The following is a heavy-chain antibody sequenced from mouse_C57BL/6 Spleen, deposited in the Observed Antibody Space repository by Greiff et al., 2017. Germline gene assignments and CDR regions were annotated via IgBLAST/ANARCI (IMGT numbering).Heavy chain of an antibody. CDR3: ERTDFDAALDY. D-gene: IGHD2-3*01. V-gene: IGHV1-80*01. J-gene: IGHJ2*01. CDR2: LYPGDGDT. Sequence: QVQLQQSGAELVKPGASVKISCKASGYAFSSYWMNWVKQRPGKGLEWIGQLYPGDGDTNYNGKFKGKATLTADKSSSPAYMQLSSLTSEESAVNFCERTDFDAALDYWGQGNTRTVSS. CDR1: GYAFSSYW.